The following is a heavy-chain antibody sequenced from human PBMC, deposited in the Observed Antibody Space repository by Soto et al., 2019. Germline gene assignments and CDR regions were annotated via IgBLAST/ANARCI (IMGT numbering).Heavy chain of an antibody. CDR2: INHSGST. J-gene: IGHJ6*02. CDR3: ARTGIAAVFYGMDV. CDR1: GGSFSGYY. Sequence: PSETLSLTCAVDGGSFSGYYWSWIRQPPGKGLEWIGEINHSGSTNYNPSLKSRVTISVDTSKNQFSLKLSSVTAADTAVYYCARTGIAAVFYGMDVWGQETTVTVSS. V-gene: IGHV4-34*01. D-gene: IGHD6-13*01.